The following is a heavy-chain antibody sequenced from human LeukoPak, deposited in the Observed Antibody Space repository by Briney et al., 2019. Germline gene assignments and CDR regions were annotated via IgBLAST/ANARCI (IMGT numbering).Heavy chain of an antibody. CDR2: IWYDGSNK. CDR3: ARDECGDYADY. Sequence: GGSLRLSCAASGFTFSSYGMHWVRQAPGKGLEWVAVIWYDGSNKYYADSVKGRFTISRDNSKNTLYLQMNSLRAEDTAVYYCARDECGDYADYWGQGTLVTVSS. D-gene: IGHD4-17*01. J-gene: IGHJ4*02. V-gene: IGHV3-33*01. CDR1: GFTFSSYG.